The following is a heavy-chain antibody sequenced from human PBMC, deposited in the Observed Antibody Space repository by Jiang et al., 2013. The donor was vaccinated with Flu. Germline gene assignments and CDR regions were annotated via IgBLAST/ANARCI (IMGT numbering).Heavy chain of an antibody. CDR1: GYTFTNYW. V-gene: IGHV5-10-1*01. Sequence: GAEVKKPGESLTLSCKTSGYTFTNYWITWVRQMPGKGLEWMGRIDPRSSYTSYSPSFQGHVALTVDKSIITAYLQWSSLEASDTAMYYCARHALGSSGWHYFDDWGQGTLVTVSS. J-gene: IGHJ4*02. CDR2: IDPRSSYT. D-gene: IGHD6-25*01. CDR3: ARHALGSSGWHYFDD.